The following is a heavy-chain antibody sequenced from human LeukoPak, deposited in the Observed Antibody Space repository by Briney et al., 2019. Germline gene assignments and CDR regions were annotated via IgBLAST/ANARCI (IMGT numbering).Heavy chain of an antibody. D-gene: IGHD6-13*01. CDR3: AKDSGSWYFGAFDI. Sequence: GRSLRLSCAASGFTFDDYAIHWVRQAPGKGLEWVSGISWNSGSIGYADSVKGRFTISRHNAKNSLYLQMNSLRAEDTALYYCAKDSGSWYFGAFDIWGQGTMVTVSS. V-gene: IGHV3-9*01. J-gene: IGHJ3*02. CDR2: ISWNSGSI. CDR1: GFTFDDYA.